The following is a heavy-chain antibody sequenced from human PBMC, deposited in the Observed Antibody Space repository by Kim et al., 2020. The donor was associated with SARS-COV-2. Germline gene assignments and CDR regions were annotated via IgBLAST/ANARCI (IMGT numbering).Heavy chain of an antibody. Sequence: GESLKISCKGSGYGLTSYWISWVRQMPGKGLEWMGRIDPSDSYTNYSPSFRGHVTISADKSITTAYLQWRSLKASDTAMYYCARLGGGHGGHNWGQGTLVTVSS. CDR1: GYGLTSYW. D-gene: IGHD2-15*01. CDR2: IDPSDSYT. CDR3: ARLGGGHGGHN. J-gene: IGHJ4*02. V-gene: IGHV5-10-1*01.